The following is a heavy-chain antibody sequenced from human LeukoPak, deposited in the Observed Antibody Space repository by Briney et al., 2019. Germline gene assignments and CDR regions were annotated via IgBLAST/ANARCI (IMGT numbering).Heavy chain of an antibody. V-gene: IGHV1-2*02. Sequence: ASVKVSCKTSGYTFSDFYMHWVRQAPGQGLEYMGWINANRGGTNSAQKFRGRVTLTRDTSISTAYMELSSLTSDDTAVYYCAGEYCRGGRCNQAFEYWGQGTLVTLSS. CDR2: INANRGGT. D-gene: IGHD2-15*01. CDR3: AGEYCRGGRCNQAFEY. CDR1: GYTFSDFY. J-gene: IGHJ4*02.